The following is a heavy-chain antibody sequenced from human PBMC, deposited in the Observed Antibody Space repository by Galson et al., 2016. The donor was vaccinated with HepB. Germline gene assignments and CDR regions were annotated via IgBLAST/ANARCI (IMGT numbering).Heavy chain of an antibody. CDR2: ISYDGSNK. J-gene: IGHJ2*01. CDR3: VRDGATRHFDF. D-gene: IGHD1-26*01. Sequence: SLRLSCAASGFTFSSYAMHWVRRAPGKGLEWVAVISYDGSNKYYADSVKGRFTISRDNAKESLYLQMNSLTAEDTGLYYCVRDGATRHFDFWGRGTLVTVSS. CDR1: GFTFSSYA. V-gene: IGHV3-30-3*01.